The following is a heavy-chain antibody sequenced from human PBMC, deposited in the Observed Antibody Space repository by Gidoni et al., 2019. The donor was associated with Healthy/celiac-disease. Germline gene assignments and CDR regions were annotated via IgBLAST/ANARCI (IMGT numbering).Heavy chain of an antibody. CDR3: TSDYRIAPGGYRYGMDV. J-gene: IGHJ6*02. CDR2: IICKTGGRTT. V-gene: IGHV3-15*01. CDR1: GFTFSHSR. D-gene: IGHD6-13*01. Sequence: EVQLVESGGGVVKPGGSLRPSCPPSGFTFSHSRLSWGRQVPGKGLEWVGRIICKTGGRTTNYAAPVKGRFTVSIDESKDTLYLQMNSLKTEDTAMYYCTSDYRIAPGGYRYGMDVWGQGTTVTVSS.